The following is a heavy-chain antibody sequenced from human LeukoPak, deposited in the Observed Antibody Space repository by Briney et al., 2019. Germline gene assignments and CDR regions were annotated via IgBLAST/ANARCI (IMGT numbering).Heavy chain of an antibody. Sequence: PGGSLRLSCVASGVTFNGYSLHWVRQAPGKGLEWLAYISSSTHLIQYADSVKGRFTVSRDNAKNSMFLQMNNLRAEDTAVYYCARGALGDNSRYGYWGQGTLVTVSS. J-gene: IGHJ4*02. CDR2: ISSSTHLI. CDR3: ARGALGDNSRYGY. V-gene: IGHV3-48*04. D-gene: IGHD4-17*01. CDR1: GVTFNGYS.